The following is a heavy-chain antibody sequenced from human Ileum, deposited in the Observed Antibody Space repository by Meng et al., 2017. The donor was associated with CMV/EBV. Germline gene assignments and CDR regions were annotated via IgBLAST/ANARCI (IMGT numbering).Heavy chain of an antibody. CDR3: ARARSWELLERAFDI. V-gene: IGHV1-2*02. CDR2: INPNSGGT. CDR1: GYTFTGYY. D-gene: IGHD1-26*01. J-gene: IGHJ3*02. Sequence: ASVKVSCKASGYTFTGYYMHWVRQAPGQGLEWMGWINPNSGGTNYAQKFQGRVTMTRDTSISTAYMELSRLRSDDTAVYYCARARSWELLERAFDIWGQGKMV.